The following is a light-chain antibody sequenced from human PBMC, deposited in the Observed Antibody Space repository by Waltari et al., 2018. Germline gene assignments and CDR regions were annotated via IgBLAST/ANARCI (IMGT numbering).Light chain of an antibody. V-gene: IGKV4-1*01. CDR3: QQYYSTPWT. CDR1: QSLLYKSNNKHY. J-gene: IGKJ1*01. CDR2: WAS. Sequence: DIVMTQSPDSLAVSLGERATINCKSSQSLLYKSNNKHYLAWYQQKPGQPPKLLIYWASTRESGVPDRFSGSGSGTDFTLTISSLQAEDVAVYYCQQYYSTPWTFGQGTKVEVK.